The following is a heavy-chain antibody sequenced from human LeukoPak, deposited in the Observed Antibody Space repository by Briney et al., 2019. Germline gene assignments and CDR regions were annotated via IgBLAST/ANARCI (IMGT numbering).Heavy chain of an antibody. V-gene: IGHV3-43*02. D-gene: IGHD3-10*01. J-gene: IGHJ6*02. Sequence: GGSLRLSCAASGFTFDDYAMYWVRQAPGKGLEWVSLISGDGGSTYYADSVKGRFTISRDNSKNSLYLQMNSLRTEDTALYYCAKDFYYGSGWTTFYYYYYGMDVWGQGTTVTVSS. CDR2: ISGDGGST. CDR3: AKDFYYGSGWTTFYYYYYGMDV. CDR1: GFTFDDYA.